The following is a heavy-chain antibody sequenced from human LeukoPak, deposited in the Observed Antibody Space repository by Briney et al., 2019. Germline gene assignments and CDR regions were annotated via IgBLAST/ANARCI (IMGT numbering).Heavy chain of an antibody. Sequence: SVKVSCKASGGTFSSYAISRVRQAPGQGLEWMGGIIPIFGTANYAQKFQGRVTITADESTSTAYMELSSLKSEDTAVYYCARESHYGMDVWGQGTTVTVSS. J-gene: IGHJ6*02. CDR1: GGTFSSYA. V-gene: IGHV1-69*13. CDR2: IIPIFGTA. CDR3: ARESHYGMDV.